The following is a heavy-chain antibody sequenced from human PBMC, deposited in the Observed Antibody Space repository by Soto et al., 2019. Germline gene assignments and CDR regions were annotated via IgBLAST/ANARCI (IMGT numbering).Heavy chain of an antibody. CDR1: GFTFSSYA. J-gene: IGHJ4*02. CDR2: ITDSGGDT. CDR3: AKGSASSRPYYFGY. V-gene: IGHV3-23*01. D-gene: IGHD2-2*01. Sequence: PGGSLRLSCAASGFTFSSYAMSWVRQAPGKGLEWVSAITDSGGDTYHADSVKGRFTISRDNTKNTLYLQMNSLRAEDTAVYYCAKGSASSRPYYFGYWGQGTLVTVSS.